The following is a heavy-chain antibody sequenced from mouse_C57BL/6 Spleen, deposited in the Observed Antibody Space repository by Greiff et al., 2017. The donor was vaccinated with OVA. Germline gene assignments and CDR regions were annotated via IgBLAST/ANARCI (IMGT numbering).Heavy chain of an antibody. CDR2: IFPGSGST. J-gene: IGHJ2*01. CDR1: GYTFTDYY. Sequence: VQLQESGPELVKPGASVKISCKASGYTFTDYYINWVKQRPGQGLEWIGWIFPGSGSTYYNEKFKGKATLTVDKSSSTAYMLLSSLTSEDSAVYFCATLWLTAYYFDYWGQGTTLTVSS. D-gene: IGHD2-2*01. V-gene: IGHV1-75*01. CDR3: ATLWLTAYYFDY.